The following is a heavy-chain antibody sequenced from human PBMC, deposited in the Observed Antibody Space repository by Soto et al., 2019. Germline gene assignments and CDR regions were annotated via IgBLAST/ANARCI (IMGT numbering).Heavy chain of an antibody. V-gene: IGHV4-39*01. D-gene: IGHD3-10*01. Sequence: SETLSLTCTVSGGSISSSSYYWGWIRQPPGKGLEWIGSIYYSGSTYYNPSLKSRVTISVDTSKNQFSLKLSSVTAADTAVYYCATHRPFTGPRAPFDYWGQGTLVTVSS. CDR3: ATHRPFTGPRAPFDY. CDR2: IYYSGST. CDR1: GGSISSSSYY. J-gene: IGHJ4*02.